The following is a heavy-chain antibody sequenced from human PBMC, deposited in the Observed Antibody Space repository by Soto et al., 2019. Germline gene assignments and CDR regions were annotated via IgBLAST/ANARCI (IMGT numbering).Heavy chain of an antibody. CDR2: ILPVYDTT. Sequence: QEKLVQTGAEVKTPGSSVKVSCKISGGSFGNNAFSWVRQAPGQGLEWMGQILPVYDTTKYARKFEGRVTITADKSTTTIHMELETVRSDDTAVYYCARMRGMLLGSFDVWGQGTTVSVSS. J-gene: IGHJ3*01. V-gene: IGHV1-69*06. CDR3: ARMRGMLLGSFDV. D-gene: IGHD3-16*01. CDR1: GGSFGNNA.